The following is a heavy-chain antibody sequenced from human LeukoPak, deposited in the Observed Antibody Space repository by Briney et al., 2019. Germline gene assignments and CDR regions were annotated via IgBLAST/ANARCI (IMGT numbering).Heavy chain of an antibody. CDR3: AKDLFSATGNDY. J-gene: IGHJ4*02. CDR1: GFTFSSYA. CDR2: ISGSGGST. D-gene: IGHD1-14*01. V-gene: IGHV3-23*01. Sequence: GGSLRLSCAASGFTFSSYAVSWVRQAPGKGLEWVSAISGSGGSTYYADSVKGRFTISRDNSKNTLYLQMNSLRAEDTAVYYCAKDLFSATGNDYWGQGTLVTVSS.